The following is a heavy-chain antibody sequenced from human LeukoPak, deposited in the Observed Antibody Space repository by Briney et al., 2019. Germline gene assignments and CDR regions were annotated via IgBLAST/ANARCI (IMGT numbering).Heavy chain of an antibody. D-gene: IGHD1-26*01. J-gene: IGHJ4*02. CDR3: ARGFSGSYGY. V-gene: IGHV4-34*01. CDR2: INHSGST. Sequence: SETLSLTCAVYGGSFSGYYWSWIRQPPGEGLEWIGEINHSGSTNYNPPLKSRVTISVDTSKNQFSLKLSSVTAADTAVYYCARGFSGSYGYWGQGTLVTVSS. CDR1: GGSFSGYY.